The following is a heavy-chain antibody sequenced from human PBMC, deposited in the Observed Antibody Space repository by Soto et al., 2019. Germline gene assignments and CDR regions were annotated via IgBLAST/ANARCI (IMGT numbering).Heavy chain of an antibody. Sequence: QVQLQESGPGLVKPSQTLSLTCTVSGGSISSGGYYWSWIRQHPGKGLEWIGYIYYSGSTYYNPSLKSRVTMSLDTSKNQFSLKLSSVTAADTAVYYCATTPYSGSYYNFDYWGQGTLVTVSS. D-gene: IGHD1-26*01. CDR3: ATTPYSGSYYNFDY. J-gene: IGHJ4*02. CDR2: IYYSGST. CDR1: GGSISSGGYY. V-gene: IGHV4-31*03.